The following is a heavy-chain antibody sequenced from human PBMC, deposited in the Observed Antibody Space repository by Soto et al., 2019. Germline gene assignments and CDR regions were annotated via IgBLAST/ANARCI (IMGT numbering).Heavy chain of an antibody. D-gene: IGHD2-15*01. CDR3: ARVVKESSGGQYYFDL. V-gene: IGHV1-69*02. CDR2: IIPNLNLA. J-gene: IGHJ4*02. CDR1: GDSFTSYT. Sequence: QVRLVQSGAEVKKPGFSVKVSCKASGDSFTSYTFHWVRQAPGQGLEWMGRIIPNLNLANYAQRFEGRVTITPERSTNTAYMELLSLTSRDTAMYYYARVVKESSGGQYYFDLWGQGTLVTVSS.